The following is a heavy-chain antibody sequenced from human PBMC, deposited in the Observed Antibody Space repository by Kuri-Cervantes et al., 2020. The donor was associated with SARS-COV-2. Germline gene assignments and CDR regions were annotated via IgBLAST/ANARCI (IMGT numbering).Heavy chain of an antibody. V-gene: IGHV4-59*12. J-gene: IGHJ6*02. CDR3: ARPNYYGSGSYNYGMDV. Sequence: GSLRLSCTVSGGSISSYYWSWIRQPPGKGLEWIGYIYYSGSTNYNPSLKSRVTISVDTSKNQFSLKLSSVTAADTAVYYCARPNYYGSGSYNYGMDVWGQGTTVTVSS. CDR1: GGSISSYY. D-gene: IGHD3-10*01. CDR2: IYYSGST.